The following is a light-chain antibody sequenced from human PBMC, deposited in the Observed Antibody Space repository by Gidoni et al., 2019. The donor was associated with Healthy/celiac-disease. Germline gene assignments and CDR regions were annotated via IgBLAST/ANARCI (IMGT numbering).Light chain of an antibody. V-gene: IGKV3-20*01. CDR2: GAS. J-gene: IGKJ4*01. CDR1: QSVSSSY. CDR3: QQYGSSPLT. Sequence: VLTQSPGTLSLSPGERSTLSCRASQSVSSSYLAWYQQKPGQAPRLLIYGASSRATGIPDRFSGSGSGTDFTLTISRLEPEDFAVYYCQQYGSSPLTFGGGTKVEIK.